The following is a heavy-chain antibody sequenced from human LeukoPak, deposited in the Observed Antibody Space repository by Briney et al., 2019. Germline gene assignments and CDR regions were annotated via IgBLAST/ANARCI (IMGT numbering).Heavy chain of an antibody. D-gene: IGHD3-10*02. CDR1: GYTFTSYA. Sequence: GASVKVSCKASGYTFTSYAMSWVRQAPGKGLEWVSAISGSGGSTYYADSVKGRFTISRDNAKNSLYLQMNSLRAEDTAVYYCAELGITMIGGVWGKGTTVTISS. V-gene: IGHV3-23*01. CDR3: AELGITMIGGV. J-gene: IGHJ6*04. CDR2: ISGSGGST.